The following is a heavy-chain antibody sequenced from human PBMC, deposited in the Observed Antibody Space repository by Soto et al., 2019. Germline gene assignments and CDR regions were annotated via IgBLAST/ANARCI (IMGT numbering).Heavy chain of an antibody. CDR2: IYYSGST. Sequence: PSATLSLTCTVAGGSISSYYWSWIGQAPGKGLEWIGYIYYSGSTNYNPSLKSRVTISVDTSKNQFSLKLSSVTAADTAVYYCARDRAYCISTSCYEYYYYGMDVWGQGTTVT. CDR1: GGSISSYY. J-gene: IGHJ6*02. V-gene: IGHV4-59*01. CDR3: ARDRAYCISTSCYEYYYYGMDV. D-gene: IGHD2-2*01.